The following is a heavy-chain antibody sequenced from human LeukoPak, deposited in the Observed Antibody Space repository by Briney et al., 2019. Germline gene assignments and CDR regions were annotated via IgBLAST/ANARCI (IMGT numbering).Heavy chain of an antibody. Sequence: TXXVXGGSISSGSYYWSWIRQPAGKGLEWIGRIYTSGSTNYNPSLKSRVTITVDKAKNQFSLKLRSVTAGDPAGDXXXXXXSXXXXXXXYXXRXXFXIWGQGTMVTVSS. V-gene: IGHV4-61*02. CDR2: IYTSGST. D-gene: IGHD3-22*01. CDR1: GGSISSGSYY. J-gene: IGHJ3*02. CDR3: XXXXSXXXXXXXYXXRXXFXI.